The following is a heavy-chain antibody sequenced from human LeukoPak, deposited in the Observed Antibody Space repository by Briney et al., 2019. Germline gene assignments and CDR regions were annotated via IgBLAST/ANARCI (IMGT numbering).Heavy chain of an antibody. CDR2: IYYSGST. D-gene: IGHD6-6*01. Sequence: SETLSLTCTVSGGYISSYYWSWIRQPPGKGLEWIGYIYYSGSTNYNPSLKSRVTISVDTSKNQFSLKLSSVTAADTAVYYCARSRRARPLDYWGQGTLVTVSS. CDR3: ARSRRARPLDY. V-gene: IGHV4-59*01. CDR1: GGYISSYY. J-gene: IGHJ4*02.